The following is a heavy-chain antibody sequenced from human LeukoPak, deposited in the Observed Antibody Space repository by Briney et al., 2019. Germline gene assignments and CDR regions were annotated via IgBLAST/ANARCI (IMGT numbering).Heavy chain of an antibody. V-gene: IGHV3-74*01. CDR1: GFTFSSYA. J-gene: IGHJ4*02. Sequence: GGSLRLSCAASGFTFSSYAMSWVRQAPRKGLVWVSRISTDGYTTDYADFVQGRFTASRDNTKNTWSLEMNSLRAEDTAVYYCESLDYWGQGTLVTVSS. CDR3: ESLDY. CDR2: ISTDGYTT.